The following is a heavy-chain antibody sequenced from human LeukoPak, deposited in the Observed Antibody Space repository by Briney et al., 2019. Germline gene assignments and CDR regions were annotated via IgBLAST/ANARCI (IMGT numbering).Heavy chain of an antibody. CDR2: INPNSGGT. V-gene: IGHV1-2*02. CDR1: GYTSTGYY. J-gene: IGHJ3*02. Sequence: ASVKVSCKASGYTSTGYYMHGVRPAPGQGLEWVGWINPNSGGTNYAQTFRGGVTMNRDTSIRTAYIELTRLTSDDTAVYYCARVQARSQSSVGAFDIWGQGTMVTVSS. CDR3: ARVQARSQSSVGAFDI. D-gene: IGHD6-6*01.